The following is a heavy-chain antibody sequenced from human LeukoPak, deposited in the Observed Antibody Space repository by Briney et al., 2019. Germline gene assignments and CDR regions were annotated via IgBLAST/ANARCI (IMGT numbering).Heavy chain of an antibody. J-gene: IGHJ4*02. CDR1: GFTFNRDW. D-gene: IGHD6-19*01. Sequence: GGSLRLSCAASGFTFNRDWTAWVRQAPGKGLEWVANIKEDGSEKNYVDSVKGRFTISRDNAENSVYLQMNDLRAVDTGVYYCATKEPSTSGWSYWGQGTLVTVSS. CDR3: ATKEPSTSGWSY. CDR2: IKEDGSEK. V-gene: IGHV3-7*01.